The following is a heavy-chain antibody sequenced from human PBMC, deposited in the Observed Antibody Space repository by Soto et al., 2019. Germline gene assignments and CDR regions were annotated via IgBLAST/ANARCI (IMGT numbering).Heavy chain of an antibody. J-gene: IGHJ6*03. CDR2: TYYRSKWYN. D-gene: IGHD6-6*01. V-gene: IGHV6-1*01. CDR3: AREPYRSSPVDYYYYMDV. CDR1: GDSVSSNSAA. Sequence: PSQTLSLTCAISGDSVSSNSAAWNWIRQSPSRGLEWLGRTYYRSKWYNDYAVSVKSRITINPDTSKNQFSLQLNSVTPEDTAVYYCAREPYRSSPVDYYYYMDVWGKGTTVTVSS.